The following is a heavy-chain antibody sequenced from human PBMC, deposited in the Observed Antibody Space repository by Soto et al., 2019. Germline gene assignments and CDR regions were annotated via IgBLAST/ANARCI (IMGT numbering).Heavy chain of an antibody. CDR2: IYATGTP. V-gene: IGHV4-4*07. D-gene: IGHD1-1*01. CDR3: VRDGTKTLRDWFDP. J-gene: IGHJ5*02. Sequence: SETLSLTCTVSCASISGFYWSWIRKSSGKGLGWIGRIYATGTPDYNPSLKSRVMMSVDTSKKHFSLKLRSVTAADTALYYCVRDGTKTLRDWFDPWGQGISVNVSS. CDR1: CASISGFY.